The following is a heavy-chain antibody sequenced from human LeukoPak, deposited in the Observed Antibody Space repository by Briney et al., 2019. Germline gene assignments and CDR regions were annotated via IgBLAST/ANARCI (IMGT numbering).Heavy chain of an antibody. CDR2: ISGSGGST. CDR1: GFTFSSYA. V-gene: IGHV3-23*01. CDR3: AKDDRDCSGGSCFFDY. D-gene: IGHD2-15*01. Sequence: PGGSLRLSCAASGFTFSSYAMSWVRQAPGKGLEWVSAISGSGGSTYYADSVKGRFTISRDNSKNTLYLQINSLRADDTAVYYCAKDDRDCSGGSCFFDYWGQGTLVTVSS. J-gene: IGHJ4*02.